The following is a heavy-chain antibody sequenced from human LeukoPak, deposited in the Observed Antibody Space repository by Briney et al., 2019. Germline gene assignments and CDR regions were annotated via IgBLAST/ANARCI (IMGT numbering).Heavy chain of an antibody. V-gene: IGHV4-38-2*02. CDR2: IYYSGNT. Sequence: SETLSLTCTVSGYSISSGYYWAWIRQPPGKGLEWIGSIYYSGNTYYNPSLKSRVTISLDTSKNQFSLQLTSVTAADTAVYYCVRDKSGSYRHNWFDPWGQGTLVTVSS. J-gene: IGHJ5*02. CDR3: VRDKSGSYRHNWFDP. CDR1: GYSISSGYY. D-gene: IGHD1-26*01.